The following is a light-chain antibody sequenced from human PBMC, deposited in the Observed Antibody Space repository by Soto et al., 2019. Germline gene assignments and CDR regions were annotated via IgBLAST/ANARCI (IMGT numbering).Light chain of an antibody. Sequence: DIQMTQSPSTLSASVGDRATITCRASQSISSWLAWYQQKPGKAPKLLIYKASSLESGVPSRFSGRGSGTEFTLTISRLQPDDFATYYCQQYNSHPWTFGQGTKVDIK. J-gene: IGKJ1*01. CDR1: QSISSW. CDR2: KAS. CDR3: QQYNSHPWT. V-gene: IGKV1-5*03.